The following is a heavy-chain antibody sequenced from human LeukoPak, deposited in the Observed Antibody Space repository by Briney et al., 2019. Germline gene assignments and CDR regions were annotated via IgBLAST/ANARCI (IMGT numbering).Heavy chain of an antibody. Sequence: PSGTLSLTCAVSGGSISSSNWWSWVRPPPGKGLEWIGEIYHSGSTNYNPSLKSRVTISVDKSKNQFSLKLSSVTAADTAVYYCARFSGGGQSGYSYGNWFDPWGQGTLVTVSS. D-gene: IGHD5-18*01. V-gene: IGHV4-4*02. CDR1: GGSISSSNW. CDR2: IYHSGST. J-gene: IGHJ5*02. CDR3: ARFSGGGQSGYSYGNWFDP.